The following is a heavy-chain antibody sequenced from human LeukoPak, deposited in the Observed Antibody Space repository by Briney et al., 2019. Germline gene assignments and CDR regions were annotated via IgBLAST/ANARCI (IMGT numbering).Heavy chain of an antibody. CDR2: IYYSGST. V-gene: IGHV4-59*08. J-gene: IGHJ4*02. CDR3: ARFGIAALDY. D-gene: IGHD6-6*01. CDR1: GASISSYY. Sequence: SETLSLTCTVSGASISSYYWSWIRQPPGKGLEWIGYIYYSGSTNYNPSLKSRVTISLDTSKNQFSLKLSSVTAADTAVYYCARFGIAALDYWGQGTLVTVSS.